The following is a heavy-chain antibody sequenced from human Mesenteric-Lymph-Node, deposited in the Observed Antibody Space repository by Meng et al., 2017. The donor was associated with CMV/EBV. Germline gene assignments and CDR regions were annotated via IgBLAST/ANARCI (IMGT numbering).Heavy chain of an antibody. J-gene: IGHJ4*02. D-gene: IGHD1-26*01. V-gene: IGHV1-2*02. CDR2: INPNSGGT. CDR1: GYTFSGYY. Sequence: ASVKVSCKASGYTFSGYYLHWVRQAPGQGLEWMGWINPNSGGTNYAQNFQGSVTITRDASLTTAYLELSRLRSGDTDMYYCERRGAVSGSVDYWGQGTLVTVSS. CDR3: ERRGAVSGSVDY.